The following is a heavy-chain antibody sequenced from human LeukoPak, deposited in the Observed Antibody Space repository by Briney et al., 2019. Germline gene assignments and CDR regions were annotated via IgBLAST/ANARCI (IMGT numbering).Heavy chain of an antibody. Sequence: GGSLRLSCAASGFTFSGYDMNWVRQAPGKGLEWVSHISSSSSWIYYADSVKGRFTISRDNAKKSLHLQMNSLRDEDTAVYYCARDGTREQQVVPSDYWGPGTLVTVSS. CDR3: ARDGTREQQVVPSDY. V-gene: IGHV3-48*02. CDR1: GFTFSGYD. J-gene: IGHJ4*02. CDR2: ISSSSSWI. D-gene: IGHD6-13*01.